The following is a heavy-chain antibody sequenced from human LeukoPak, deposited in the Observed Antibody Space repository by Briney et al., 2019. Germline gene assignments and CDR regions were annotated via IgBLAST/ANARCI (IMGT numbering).Heavy chain of an antibody. D-gene: IGHD2-21*01. CDR2: IDWDDDK. V-gene: IGHV2-70*04. J-gene: IGHJ3*02. Sequence: SGPALVKPTQTLTLTCTFSGFSLSTSGMRASWIRQPPGKALEWLARIDWDDDKFYSTSLKTRLTISKDTSKNQVVLTMTNMDPVDTATYYCARSPPGLWAFDIWGQGTMVTVSS. CDR3: ARSPPGLWAFDI. CDR1: GFSLSTSGMR.